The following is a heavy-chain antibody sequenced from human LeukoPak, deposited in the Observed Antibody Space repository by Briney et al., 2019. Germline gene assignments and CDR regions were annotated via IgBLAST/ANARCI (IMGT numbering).Heavy chain of an antibody. CDR3: TRDQT. V-gene: IGHV3-7*01. CDR1: LGSHW. J-gene: IGHJ4*02. CDR2: IKEDGSQK. Sequence: PGGSLRLSCVGALGSHWMGWVRQAPGRGLEWVANIKEDGSQKYYMDSVKGRFTISRDNAKSSLFLQMNNLRGEDTAVYYCTRDQTWGQGTLVTVSS.